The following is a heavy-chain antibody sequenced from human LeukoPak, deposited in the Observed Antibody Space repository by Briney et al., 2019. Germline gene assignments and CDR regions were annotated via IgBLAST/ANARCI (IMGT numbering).Heavy chain of an antibody. CDR3: AKEGPTYYFDY. CDR1: GFTFSNYG. V-gene: IGHV3-30*18. Sequence: GGSLRLSCAASGFTFSNYGMHWVRQAPGKGLEWVAIVANDGNNDYYGDSVKVRFTVSRDSSKNTLYLHMNRLRGEDTAVYYCAKEGPTYYFDYWGQGTLVTVSS. CDR2: VANDGNND. J-gene: IGHJ4*02.